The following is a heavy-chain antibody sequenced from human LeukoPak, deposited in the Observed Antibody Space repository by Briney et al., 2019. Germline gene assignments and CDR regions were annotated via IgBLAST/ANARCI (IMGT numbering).Heavy chain of an antibody. V-gene: IGHV1-69*01. CDR2: IIPIFGTA. CDR1: GGTFSSYA. CDR3: ARVSDSSSLYSPSDY. D-gene: IGHD6-13*01. J-gene: IGHJ4*02. Sequence: ASVKVSCKASGGTFSSYAISWVRQAPGQGLEWMGGIIPIFGTANYAQKFQGRVTITADESTSTAYMELSSLRSDDTAVYYCARVSDSSSLYSPSDYWGQGTLVTVSS.